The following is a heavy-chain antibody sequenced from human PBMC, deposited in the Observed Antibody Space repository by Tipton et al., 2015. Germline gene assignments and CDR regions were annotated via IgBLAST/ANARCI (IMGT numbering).Heavy chain of an antibody. CDR3: ARILEWQAARFDP. CDR2: IYYSGYA. D-gene: IGHD3-3*01. CDR1: GGSISSYY. Sequence: TLSLTCTVSGGSISSYYWSWIRQPPGKGLEWIGYIYYSGYATYNPSLKSRVTISVDTSKNQFSLKLSSVTAADTAVYYCARILEWQAARFDPWGQGTLVTVSS. J-gene: IGHJ5*02. V-gene: IGHV4-59*01.